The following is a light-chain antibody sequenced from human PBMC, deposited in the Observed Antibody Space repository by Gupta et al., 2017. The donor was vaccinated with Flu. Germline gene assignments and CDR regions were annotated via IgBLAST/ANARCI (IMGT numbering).Light chain of an antibody. CDR2: DAC. CDR3: HLNAKSFPRT. J-gene: IGKJ4*02. CDR1: LTIGGHY. Sequence: TLSLSARERATLSCGTMLTIGGHYLGWYKKKPGRAPRLLIFDACSIESGVADRFSGSEFGKDLTLTSSRRVQEDYAGYYCHLNAKSFPRTFGEGTRVEIK. V-gene: IGKV3D-20*01.